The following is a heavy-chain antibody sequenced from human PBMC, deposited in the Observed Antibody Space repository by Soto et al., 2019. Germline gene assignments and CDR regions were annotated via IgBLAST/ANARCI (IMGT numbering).Heavy chain of an antibody. V-gene: IGHV5-51*01. J-gene: IGHJ4*02. CDR1: GYSFTNYW. CDR3: ARQGYCSNTACYTVDY. D-gene: IGHD2-2*02. Sequence: GESLKISCTGSGYSFTNYWIGLVLQMPGKGLDWMRIIYPCDSNTIYSPSFQGQVPISADKSISTAYLQWSSLKASDTAMYFCARQGYCSNTACYTVDYWGQGTLVTVSS. CDR2: IYPCDSNT.